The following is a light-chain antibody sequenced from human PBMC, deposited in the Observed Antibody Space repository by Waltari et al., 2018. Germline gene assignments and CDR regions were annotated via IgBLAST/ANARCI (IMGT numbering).Light chain of an antibody. V-gene: IGKV2-30*01. Sequence: DVVMTQSPLSLPVTLGQPASISCRSSQSLLYSDGNTYLIWFQQRPGQSPRRLIFKVSNRGSGVPDRFSGSGSGTDFTLKISAVEAEDVGVYYCMQGTHWPPYTFGQGTKVVI. CDR3: MQGTHWPPYT. CDR1: QSLLYSDGNTY. J-gene: IGKJ2*01. CDR2: KVS.